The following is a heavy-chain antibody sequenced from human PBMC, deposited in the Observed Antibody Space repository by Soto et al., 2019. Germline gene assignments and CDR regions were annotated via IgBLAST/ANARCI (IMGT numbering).Heavy chain of an antibody. CDR1: GYTFTSYA. CDR3: ARGLITGSQYSGGWYYFDS. J-gene: IGHJ4*02. Sequence: GASVKVSCKASGYTFTSYAMHWVRQAPGQRLEWMGWINAGNGNTKYSQKFQGRVTITRDTSASTAYMELSSVTAADTAVYYCARGLITGSQYSGGWYYFDSWGQGTQVTVSS. CDR2: INAGNGNT. D-gene: IGHD1-26*01. V-gene: IGHV1-3*01.